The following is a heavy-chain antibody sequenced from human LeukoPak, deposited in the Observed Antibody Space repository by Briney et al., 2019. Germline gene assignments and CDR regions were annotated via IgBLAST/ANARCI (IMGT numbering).Heavy chain of an antibody. Sequence: GGSLRLSCAASGFTFSIYEMNWVRQAPGKGLEWVSYISTSGSPIYYADSVKGRFTISRDNAQKSLYVQMNSLRAEDTAVYYCARGRGYSYGYFGFWGQGTLVTVSS. CDR1: GFTFSIYE. V-gene: IGHV3-48*03. CDR3: ARGRGYSYGYFGF. J-gene: IGHJ4*02. CDR2: ISTSGSPI. D-gene: IGHD5-18*01.